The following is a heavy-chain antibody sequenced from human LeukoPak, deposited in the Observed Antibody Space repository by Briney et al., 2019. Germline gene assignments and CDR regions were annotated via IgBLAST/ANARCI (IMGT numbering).Heavy chain of an antibody. Sequence: GGSLRHACAASGFTFSSYELNWVRQAPGKGLEWVSYISSSGSTIYYADSVKGRFTISRDNAKNSLYLQMNSLRAEDTAVYYCAELGITMIGGVWGKGTTVTISS. D-gene: IGHD3-10*02. CDR2: ISSSGSTI. V-gene: IGHV3-48*03. CDR3: AELGITMIGGV. CDR1: GFTFSSYE. J-gene: IGHJ6*04.